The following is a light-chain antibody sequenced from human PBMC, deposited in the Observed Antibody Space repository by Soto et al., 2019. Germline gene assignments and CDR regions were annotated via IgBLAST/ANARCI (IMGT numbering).Light chain of an antibody. CDR3: CSYAGSSTS. J-gene: IGLJ1*01. CDR1: SSDVGSYNL. CDR2: EGS. Sequence: QSALTQPASVSGSPGQSITISCTGTSSDVGSYNLVSWYQQHPGKAPKLMIYEGSKWPSGVSNRFSGSKSGNTASLTISGLQAEDEADYYCCSYAGSSTSFGTGTKVTVL. V-gene: IGLV2-23*01.